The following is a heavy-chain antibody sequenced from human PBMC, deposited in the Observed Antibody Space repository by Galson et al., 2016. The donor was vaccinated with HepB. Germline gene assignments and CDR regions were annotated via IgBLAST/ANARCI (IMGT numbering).Heavy chain of an antibody. CDR2: ISDDGSNK. J-gene: IGHJ4*02. CDR1: GFTFSNYG. V-gene: IGHV3-30*18. CDR3: AKDRRRGTYYFGY. D-gene: IGHD1-26*01. Sequence: SLRLSCAASGFTFSNYGMHWVRQAPGKGLEWVAVISDDGSNKDYADSVKGRFTISRDNSKNTVYLQMNSLRAEDTAVYYCAKDRRRGTYYFGYWGPGTLVSVST.